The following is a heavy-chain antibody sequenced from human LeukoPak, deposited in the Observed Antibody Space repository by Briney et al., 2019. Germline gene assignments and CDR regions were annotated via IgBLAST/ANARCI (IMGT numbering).Heavy chain of an antibody. CDR3: ARGVLTGYYGDFDY. CDR1: GGSVSSGGYY. Sequence: SETLSLTCTVSGGSVSSGGYYWSWIRQHPGKGLEWIGYIYYSDSYYNPSPKSRVSISVDTSKNQFSLNLNSVTAADTAVYYCARGVLTGYYGDFDYWGQGTLVTVSS. CDR2: IYYSDS. J-gene: IGHJ4*02. V-gene: IGHV4-31*03. D-gene: IGHD3-9*01.